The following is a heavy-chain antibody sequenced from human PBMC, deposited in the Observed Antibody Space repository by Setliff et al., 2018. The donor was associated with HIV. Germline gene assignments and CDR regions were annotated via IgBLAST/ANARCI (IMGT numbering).Heavy chain of an antibody. D-gene: IGHD6-19*01. J-gene: IGHJ4*02. CDR3: ARDDAVGGGYLDH. CDR2: IYTSGDT. V-gene: IGHV4-61*09. Sequence: LSLTCTVSGGSISSGGYYWSWIRQPAGKGLEWIGHIYTSGDTKYNPSLRSRVIISVDKSKNQFSLKLISLTAADTAVYYCARDDAVGGGYLDHWGQGTLVTVSS. CDR1: GGSISSGGYY.